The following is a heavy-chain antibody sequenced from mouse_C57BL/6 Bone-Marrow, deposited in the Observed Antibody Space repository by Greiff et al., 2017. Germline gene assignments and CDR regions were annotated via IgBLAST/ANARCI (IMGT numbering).Heavy chain of an antibody. J-gene: IGHJ1*03. D-gene: IGHD1-1*01. V-gene: IGHV6-6*01. CDR3: STTVVAYWYFDV. CDR2: IRNKANNHAT. Sequence: EVKLVESGGGLVQPGGSMKLSCAASGFTFSDAWMDWVRQSPEKGLEWVAEIRNKANNHATYYAESVKGRFTISRDDSKSSVYLQMNSLRAEDTGIYYCSTTVVAYWYFDVWGTGTTVTVSS. CDR1: GFTFSDAW.